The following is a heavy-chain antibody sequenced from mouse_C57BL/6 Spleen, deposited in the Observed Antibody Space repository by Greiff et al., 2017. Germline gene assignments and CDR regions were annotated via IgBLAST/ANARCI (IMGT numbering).Heavy chain of an antibody. Sequence: EVMLVESGGDLVKPGGSLKLSCAASGFTFSSYGMSWVRQTPDKRLEWVATISSGGSYTNYPDSVKGRFTISRDNAKNTLYLQMSSLKSEDTAMYYCARHLYYYGSSYGYAMDYWGQGTSVTVSS. V-gene: IGHV5-6*01. J-gene: IGHJ4*01. CDR3: ARHLYYYGSSYGYAMDY. CDR1: GFTFSSYG. CDR2: ISSGGSYT. D-gene: IGHD1-1*01.